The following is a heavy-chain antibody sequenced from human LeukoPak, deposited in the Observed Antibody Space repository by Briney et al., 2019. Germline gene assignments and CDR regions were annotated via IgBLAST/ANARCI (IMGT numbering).Heavy chain of an antibody. CDR2: IYHSGST. J-gene: IGHJ4*02. D-gene: IGHD6-13*01. CDR1: GGSISSGGYS. Sequence: SQTLSLTCAVSGGSISSGGYSWSWIRQPPGKGLEWIGYIYHSGSTYYNPSLKSRVTISVDRFKNQFSLKLSSVTAADTAVYYCARSRRQQLVNYFDYWGQGTLVTVSS. V-gene: IGHV4-30-2*01. CDR3: ARSRRQQLVNYFDY.